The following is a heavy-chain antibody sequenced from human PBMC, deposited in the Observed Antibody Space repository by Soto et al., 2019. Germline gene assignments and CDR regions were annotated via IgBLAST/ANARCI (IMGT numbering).Heavy chain of an antibody. D-gene: IGHD4-4*01. V-gene: IGHV3-74*01. CDR2: INSDGIST. J-gene: IGHJ4*02. CDR3: ARSRLHLDY. Sequence: GGSLRLSCAASGFTFSTYWMYWVRQAPGKGLVWVSRINSDGISTSYADSVKGRFTVSRDNAKNTLYLQMNSLRAEDTAVYYCARSRLHLDYWGQGTLVTVSS. CDR1: GFTFSTYW.